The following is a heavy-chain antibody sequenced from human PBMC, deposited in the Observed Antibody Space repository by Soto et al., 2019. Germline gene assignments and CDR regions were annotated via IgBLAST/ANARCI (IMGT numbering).Heavy chain of an antibody. CDR2: IIHSGVT. CDR1: GGSFTGYY. J-gene: IGHJ4*02. D-gene: IGHD6-6*01. CDR3: ARGLYSSSSPFRY. V-gene: IGHV4-34*01. Sequence: PSETLSLTCAVSGGSFTGYYWSWIRQSPGKGLEWIGEIIHSGVTNYNPSLKSRVTISVDTSKNYFSLRLNSVTAADTAVYFCARGLYSSSSPFRYWGQGTLVTV.